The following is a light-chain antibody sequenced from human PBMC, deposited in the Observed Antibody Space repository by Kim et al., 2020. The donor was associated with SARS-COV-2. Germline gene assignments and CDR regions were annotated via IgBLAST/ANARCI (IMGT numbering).Light chain of an antibody. V-gene: IGKV3-15*01. J-gene: IGKJ2*01. CDR2: ATS. CDR1: QSVGSN. CDR3: QQYNNWPYT. Sequence: SVSPGERATLSCRASQSVGSNLAWYQQLPGQAPRLLIYATSTRATGIPARFSGSGSATDFTLTVSSLQSEDFGVYYCQQYNNWPYTFGQGTKLEI.